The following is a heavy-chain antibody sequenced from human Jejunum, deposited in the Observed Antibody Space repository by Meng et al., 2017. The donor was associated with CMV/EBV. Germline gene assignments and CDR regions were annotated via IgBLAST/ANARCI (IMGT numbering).Heavy chain of an antibody. CDR3: AKGRCTRTSCYTGALDY. CDR2: ISPTEIT. V-gene: IGHV4-4*02. CDR1: SSSHW. D-gene: IGHD2-2*02. J-gene: IGHJ4*02. Sequence: SSSHWWGWIRQPPERGLEWIAVISPTEITNPTQSLQSRVTISIDRSKNQVSLRLNSVTAADTAVYYCAKGRCTRTSCYTGALDYWGQGILVTVSS.